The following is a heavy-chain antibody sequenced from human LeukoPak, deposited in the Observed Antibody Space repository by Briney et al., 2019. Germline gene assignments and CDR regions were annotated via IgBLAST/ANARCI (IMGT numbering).Heavy chain of an antibody. D-gene: IGHD3-22*01. CDR1: GFTFSSYA. CDR2: ISGSGGST. CDR3: ARVAVYSYDSSGPLDY. V-gene: IGHV3-23*01. J-gene: IGHJ4*02. Sequence: PGGSLRLSCAASGFTFSSYAMSWGRQAPGKGLGWGSAISGSGGSTYYADSVKGRFTISRDNSKNAMYLQMNSLRAEDTAVYYCARVAVYSYDSSGPLDYWGQGTLVTVSS.